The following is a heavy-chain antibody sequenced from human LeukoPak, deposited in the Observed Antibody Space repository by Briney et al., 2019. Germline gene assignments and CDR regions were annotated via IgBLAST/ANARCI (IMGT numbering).Heavy chain of an antibody. D-gene: IGHD3-10*01. CDR2: IRSKAYGGTT. CDR1: GFTFGDYA. Sequence: GGSLRLSCTASGFTFGDYAMSWVRQAPGKGLEWVGFIRSKAYGGTTEYAASVKGRFTISRDDSKSIAYLQMNSLKTEDTAVYYCTSALSPGMVRGLAPPTLPYWGQGTLVTVSS. J-gene: IGHJ4*02. V-gene: IGHV3-49*04. CDR3: TSALSPGMVRGLAPPTLPY.